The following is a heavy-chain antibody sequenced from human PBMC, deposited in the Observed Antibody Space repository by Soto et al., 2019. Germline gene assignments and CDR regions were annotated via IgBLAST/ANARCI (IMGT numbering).Heavy chain of an antibody. CDR3: ATTGSSRPTSDY. Sequence: SSETLSLTCTVSGGSISSSSYYWGWIRQPPGKGLEWIGSIYYSGSTYYNPSLKSRVTISVDTSKNQFSLKLSSVTAADTAVYYCATTGSSRPTSDYWGQGTLVTVSS. CDR1: GGSISSSSYY. V-gene: IGHV4-39*01. CDR2: IYYSGST. J-gene: IGHJ4*02. D-gene: IGHD6-13*01.